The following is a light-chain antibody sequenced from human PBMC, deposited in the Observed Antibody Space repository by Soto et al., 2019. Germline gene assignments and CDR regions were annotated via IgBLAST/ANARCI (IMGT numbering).Light chain of an antibody. CDR1: SSDVGGYDY. CDR3: YSYAGSYTSV. CDR2: AVI. V-gene: IGLV2-11*01. Sequence: QSALTQPRSVSGSPGQSVTIFCTGSSSDVGGYDYVSWYQQHPGKAPKLMIYAVIKRPSGVPDRFSGSKSDNTASLTISGLQAEDEADYYCYSYAGSYTSVFGAGTKLTVL. J-gene: IGLJ2*01.